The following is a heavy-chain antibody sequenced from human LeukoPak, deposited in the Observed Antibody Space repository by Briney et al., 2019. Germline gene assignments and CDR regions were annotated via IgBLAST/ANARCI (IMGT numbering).Heavy chain of an antibody. Sequence: GGSLRLSCAASGFTFSTYGMSWVRQTLGKGLEWVSAINGGGGSTYYADSVKGRFTISRDNSKNTLYLQMDSLRAEDTAVYYCAKDPKSPTYCAGECYLGDYYSYMDVWGKGTTVTISS. D-gene: IGHD2-21*01. J-gene: IGHJ6*03. CDR1: GFTFSTYG. V-gene: IGHV3-23*01. CDR2: INGGGGST. CDR3: AKDPKSPTYCAGECYLGDYYSYMDV.